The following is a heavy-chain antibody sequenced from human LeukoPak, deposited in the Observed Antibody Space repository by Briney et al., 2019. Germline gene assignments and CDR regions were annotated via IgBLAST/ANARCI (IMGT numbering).Heavy chain of an antibody. J-gene: IGHJ6*04. D-gene: IGHD2-15*01. CDR3: ARDIVVVVAAPNYYYYGMDV. V-gene: IGHV3-21*01. Sequence: GGSLRLSCAASGFTFSSYSMNWVRQAPGKGREWVSSISSSSSYIYYADSVKGRFTISRDNAKNSLYLQMNSLRAEDTAVYYCARDIVVVVAAPNYYYYGMDVWGKGTTVTVSS. CDR1: GFTFSSYS. CDR2: ISSSSSYI.